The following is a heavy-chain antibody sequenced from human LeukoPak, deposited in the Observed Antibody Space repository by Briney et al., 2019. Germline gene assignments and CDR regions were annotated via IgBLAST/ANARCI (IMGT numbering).Heavy chain of an antibody. D-gene: IGHD2-15*01. CDR1: GFTFSNSA. J-gene: IGHJ4*02. CDR3: STGGGTHDY. V-gene: IGHV3-15*01. Sequence: GGSLRLSCAASGFTFSNSAMSWVRQAPGKGPEWVGRIRSRSAGGTTDYGAPVKGRFTISRDDSKNTLYLQMNSLKTEDTAVYYCSTGGGTHDYWGQGTLVTVSS. CDR2: IRSRSAGGTT.